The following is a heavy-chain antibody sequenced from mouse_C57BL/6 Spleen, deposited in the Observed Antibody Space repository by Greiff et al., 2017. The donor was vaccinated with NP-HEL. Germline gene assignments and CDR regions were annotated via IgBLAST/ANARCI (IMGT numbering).Heavy chain of an antibody. J-gene: IGHJ4*01. CDR2: IYPGDGDT. D-gene: IGHD3-2*02. V-gene: IGHV1-82*01. CDR3: ARGTAQGYDAMDY. Sequence: QVQLQQSGPELVKPGASVKISCKASGYAFSSSWMNWVKQRPGKGLEWIGRIYPGDGDTNYNGKFKGKATLTADKSSSTAYMQLSSLTSEDSAVYFCARGTAQGYDAMDYWGQGTSVTVSS. CDR1: GYAFSSSW.